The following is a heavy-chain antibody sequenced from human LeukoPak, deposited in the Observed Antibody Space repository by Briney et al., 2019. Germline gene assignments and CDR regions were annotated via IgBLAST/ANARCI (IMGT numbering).Heavy chain of an antibody. D-gene: IGHD5-18*01. J-gene: IGHJ4*02. CDR2: ITGSGAGT. CDR1: GFTFTNFG. CDR3: AKPLYDTYGPLFDY. V-gene: IGHV3-23*01. Sequence: GGSLRLSRAASGFTFTNFGMSWVRQAPGKGLEWVSGITGSGAGTYYADSVKGRFTISRDNSKNTLYLQMSSLRAEDTAVYYCAKPLYDTYGPLFDYWGQGTLVTVSS.